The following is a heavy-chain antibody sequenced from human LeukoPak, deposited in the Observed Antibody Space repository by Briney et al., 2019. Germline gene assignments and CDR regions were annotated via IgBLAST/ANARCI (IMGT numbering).Heavy chain of an antibody. V-gene: IGHV4-31*03. D-gene: IGHD2-2*01. CDR3: ARASSTSSFDP. CDR2: IYYSGST. J-gene: IGHJ5*02. Sequence: PSETLSLTCTVSGGSISSGDCYWSWIRQYPGKGLEWIGYIYYSGSTYYNPSLKSRVTISVDMSKNQFSLKLSSVTAADTAVYYCARASSTSSFDPWGQGTLVTVSS. CDR1: GGSISSGDCY.